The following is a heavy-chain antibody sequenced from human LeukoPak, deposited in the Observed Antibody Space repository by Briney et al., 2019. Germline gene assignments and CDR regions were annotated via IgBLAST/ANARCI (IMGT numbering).Heavy chain of an antibody. Sequence: GASVKVSCKASGYTFTAYYIHWVRQAPGQGLEWVGQINPYTGGTNYAQKFQGRVTMTRDTSTSTVYMELSSLRSEDTAVYYCARAGSRNANFDYWGQGTLVTVSS. D-gene: IGHD2-15*01. CDR3: ARAGSRNANFDY. V-gene: IGHV1-2*06. J-gene: IGHJ4*02. CDR2: INPYTGGT. CDR1: GYTFTAYY.